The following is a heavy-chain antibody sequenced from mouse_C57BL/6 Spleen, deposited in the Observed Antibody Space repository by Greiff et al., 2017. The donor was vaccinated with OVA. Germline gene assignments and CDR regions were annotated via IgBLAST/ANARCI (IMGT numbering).Heavy chain of an antibody. CDR2: ISSGGSYT. J-gene: IGHJ3*01. CDR1: GFTFSSYG. Sequence: EVKVVESGGDLVKPGGSLKLSCAASGFTFSSYGMSWVRQTPDTRLEWVATISSGGSYTYYPDSVKGRFTISRDNAKNTLYLQMSSLKSEDTAMYYCARHDGYSWFAYWGQGTLVTVSA. V-gene: IGHV5-6*01. CDR3: ARHDGYSWFAY. D-gene: IGHD2-3*01.